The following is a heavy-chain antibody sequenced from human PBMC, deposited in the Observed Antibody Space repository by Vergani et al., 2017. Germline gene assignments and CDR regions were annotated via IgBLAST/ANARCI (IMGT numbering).Heavy chain of an antibody. CDR1: GFTSAGYA. CDR3: AKXLGTSSGGGWFDP. Sequence: EVQLEESGGGLVLPGRSLRLSCVASGFTSAGYAMHWVRQAPGKGLEWVSGISWNSNSIGYAGSVKGRFTISRDNAKNSLYLQMNSLRAEDTALYYCAKXLGTSSGGGWFDPWGQGTLVTVSS. V-gene: IGHV3-9*02. J-gene: IGHJ5*02. CDR2: ISWNSNSI. D-gene: IGHD6-6*01.